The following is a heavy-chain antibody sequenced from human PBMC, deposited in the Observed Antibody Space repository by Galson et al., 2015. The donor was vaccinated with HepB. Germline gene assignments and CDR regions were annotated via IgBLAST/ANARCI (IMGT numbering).Heavy chain of an antibody. J-gene: IGHJ4*02. D-gene: IGHD3/OR15-3a*01. CDR1: GFSLNSRGVG. CDR2: IFWGDDQ. CDR3: AHMDLGLTSFAY. V-gene: IGHV2-5*02. Sequence: PALVKPTQTLTLTCTFSGFSLNSRGVGVGWIRQPPGKALEWLAPIFWGDDQRSTPLLKSRLRVPKDTSQNPVVLKLTSVDPVDTATYYCAHMDLGLTSFAYWGQGTLVTVSS.